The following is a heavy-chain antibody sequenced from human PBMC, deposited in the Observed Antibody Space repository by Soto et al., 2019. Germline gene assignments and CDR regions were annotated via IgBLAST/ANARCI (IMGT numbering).Heavy chain of an antibody. D-gene: IGHD3-22*01. J-gene: IGHJ4*02. CDR3: ARGNYYDSSGYPQPHYYFDY. V-gene: IGHV3-33*01. CDR1: GFTLSSYG. Sequence: GGSLRLSCAASGFTLSSYGMHWVRQAPGKGLEWVAVIWYDGSNKYYADSVKGRFTISRDNSKNTLYLQMNSLRAEDTAVYYCARGNYYDSSGYPQPHYYFDYWGQGTLVTVSS. CDR2: IWYDGSNK.